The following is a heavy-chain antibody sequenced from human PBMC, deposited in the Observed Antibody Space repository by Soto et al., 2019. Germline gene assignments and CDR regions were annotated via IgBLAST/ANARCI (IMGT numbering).Heavy chain of an antibody. D-gene: IGHD1-26*01. V-gene: IGHV3-30*04. CDR3: ARDFIVGAPDYFDY. Sequence: QVQLVESGGGVVQPGRSLSLSCAASGFTFSDYPMHWVRQAPGKGLGWVAVISYDGRVKYYVDSVKSRFTISRDDSKNTLYLQMNSLRVDDTAVYYCARDFIVGAPDYFDYWGQGTLVTVSS. CDR2: ISYDGRVK. J-gene: IGHJ4*02. CDR1: GFTFSDYP.